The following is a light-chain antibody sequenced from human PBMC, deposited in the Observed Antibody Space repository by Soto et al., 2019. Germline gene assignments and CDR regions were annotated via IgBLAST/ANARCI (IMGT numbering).Light chain of an antibody. J-gene: IGKJ1*01. V-gene: IGKV4-1*01. CDR3: QQYYSYPRT. CDR2: WAS. Sequence: DIVVTQSPDSLAVSLGERATIRCRSSQSVLSYPENKNYFGWYQQKPGQPPRLLFYWASTRASGVPDQFTGSGSGTDFTLTISSLQAEDVAIYYCQQYYSYPRTFGQGTRVDIK. CDR1: QSVLSYPENKNY.